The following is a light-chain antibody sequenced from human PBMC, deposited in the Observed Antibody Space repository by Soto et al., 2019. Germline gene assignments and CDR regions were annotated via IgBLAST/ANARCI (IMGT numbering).Light chain of an antibody. J-gene: IGLJ2*01. CDR1: SSNIGAGYD. V-gene: IGLV1-40*01. Sequence: QPVLTQPPSVSGAPGQRVTISCTGSSSNIGAGYDVHWYQQLPGTAPKLLIYGNSNRPSGVPDRFSGSKSGTSASLAITGLQAENEAEYCCQSYDSSRSEVVFGRGTKLAVL. CDR2: GNS. CDR3: QSYDSSRSEVV.